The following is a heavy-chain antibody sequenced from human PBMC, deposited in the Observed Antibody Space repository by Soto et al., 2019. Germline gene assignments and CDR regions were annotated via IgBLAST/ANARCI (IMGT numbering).Heavy chain of an antibody. CDR3: ARDPERAGDYDYYYYMDV. CDR1: GFTFSSYS. V-gene: IGHV3-48*01. D-gene: IGHD4-17*01. Sequence: GGSLRLSCAASGFTFSSYSMNWVRQAPGKGLEWVSYISSSSSTIYYADSVKGRFTISRDNAKNSLYLQMNSLRAEDTAVYYCARDPERAGDYDYYYYMDVWGKGTTVTVSS. CDR2: ISSSSSTI. J-gene: IGHJ6*03.